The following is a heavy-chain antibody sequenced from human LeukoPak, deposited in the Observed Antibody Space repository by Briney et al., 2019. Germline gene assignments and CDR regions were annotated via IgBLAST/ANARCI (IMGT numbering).Heavy chain of an antibody. V-gene: IGHV3-21*01. CDR2: ISSSSSYI. CDR3: AREGGLAAAGTVDY. Sequence: GGSLRLSCAASGSTFSSYSMNWVRQAPGKGLEWVSSISSSSSYIYYADSVKGRFTISRDNAKNSLYLQMNSLRAEDTAVYYCAREGGLAAAGTVDYWGQGTLVTVSS. D-gene: IGHD6-13*01. J-gene: IGHJ4*02. CDR1: GSTFSSYS.